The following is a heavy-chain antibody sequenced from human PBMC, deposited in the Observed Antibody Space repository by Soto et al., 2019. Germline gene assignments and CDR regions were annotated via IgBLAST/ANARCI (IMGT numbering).Heavy chain of an antibody. V-gene: IGHV3-30*18. CDR1: GFTFNTYG. CDR3: AKGGYDEHYFDY. Sequence: QVHLVESGGGVVQPGRSLRLSCAASGFTFNTYGMHWVRQAPGKGLEWVAVISYDGGNKFYADSVKGRFTISRDNSKNTRYLQMISLRAEDTAVYYCAKGGYDEHYFDYWGQGTLVTVSS. J-gene: IGHJ4*02. CDR2: ISYDGGNK. D-gene: IGHD2-2*01.